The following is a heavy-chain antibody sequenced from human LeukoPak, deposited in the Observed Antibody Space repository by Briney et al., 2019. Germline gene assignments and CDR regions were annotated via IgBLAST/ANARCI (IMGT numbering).Heavy chain of an antibody. V-gene: IGHV5-51*01. CDR2: IHPGDSDT. Sequence: GESLKISCKGSGYNFTTFWIGWVRQMPGKGLERMGIIHPGDSDTRYSPSFQGQVTISADKSISTASLQWSSLKASDTAMYYCARHDVCSSTRCYNTYDIWGQGTMVTASS. CDR3: ARHDVCSSTRCYNTYDI. J-gene: IGHJ3*02. CDR1: GYNFTTFW. D-gene: IGHD2-2*02.